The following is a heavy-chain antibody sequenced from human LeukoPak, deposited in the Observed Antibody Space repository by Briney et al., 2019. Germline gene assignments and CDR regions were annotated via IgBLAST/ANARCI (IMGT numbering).Heavy chain of an antibody. J-gene: IGHJ6*02. CDR1: GYSFTYYW. Sequence: GGSLKISFKGSGYSFTYYWIGWGRPMPGKGVGWVGIIYPGDSDTRYSPSFQGQVTISADKSINTAHLQWSSLKASDTAMYYCARGAAGTTPDYYYFGLDVWGQGTTVRVSS. CDR3: ARGAAGTTPDYYYFGLDV. V-gene: IGHV5-51*01. D-gene: IGHD1-7*01. CDR2: IYPGDSDT.